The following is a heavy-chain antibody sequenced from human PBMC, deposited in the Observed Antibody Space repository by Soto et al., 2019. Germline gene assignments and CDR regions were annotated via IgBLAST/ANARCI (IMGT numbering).Heavy chain of an antibody. CDR1: GFTFSSYG. J-gene: IGHJ4*02. CDR3: ARGAVVYTAMVTGYSSSWYVHPFDY. Sequence: GGSLRLSCAASGFTFSSYGMHWVRQAPGKGLEWVAVIWYDGSNKYYADSVKGRFTISRDNSKNTLYLQLKSLRAEDTAVYYCARGAVVYTAMVTGYSSSWYVHPFDYWGQGTLVTVSS. D-gene: IGHD6-13*01. V-gene: IGHV3-33*01. CDR2: IWYDGSNK.